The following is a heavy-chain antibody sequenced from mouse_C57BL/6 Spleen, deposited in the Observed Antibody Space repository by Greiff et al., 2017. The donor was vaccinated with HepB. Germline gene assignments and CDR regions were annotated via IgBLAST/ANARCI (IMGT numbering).Heavy chain of an antibody. V-gene: IGHV1-53*01. Sequence: QVQLKQPGTELVKPGASVKLSCKASGYTFTSYWMHWVKQRPGQGLEWIGNINPSNGGTNYNEKFKSKATLTVDKSSSTAYMQLSSLTSEDSAVYYCARMGPRLSYAMDYWGQGTSVTVSS. CDR2: INPSNGGT. J-gene: IGHJ4*01. CDR3: ARMGPRLSYAMDY. D-gene: IGHD4-1*01. CDR1: GYTFTSYW.